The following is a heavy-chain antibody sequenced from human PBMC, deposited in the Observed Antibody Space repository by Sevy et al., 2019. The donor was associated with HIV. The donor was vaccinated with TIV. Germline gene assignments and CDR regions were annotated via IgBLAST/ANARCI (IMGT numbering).Heavy chain of an antibody. CDR3: ARSISWYASFDS. Sequence: ASVKVSCKASGRNFRNYAISWVRQAPGQGLEWMGGIIPMFETANYVQKFQGRVTITADESTSTVYMELSSLISEDTAIYYCARSISWYASFDSWGQGSLVTVSS. J-gene: IGHJ4*02. CDR2: IIPMFETA. V-gene: IGHV1-69*13. CDR1: GRNFRNYA. D-gene: IGHD6-13*01.